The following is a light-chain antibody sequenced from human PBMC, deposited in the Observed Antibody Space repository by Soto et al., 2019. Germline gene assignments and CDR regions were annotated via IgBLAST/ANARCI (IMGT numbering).Light chain of an antibody. Sequence: QAVVTQPPSASGTPGQRVTISCSGNSSNIGSNSVYWYQQFPGTAPKLLIYRDSQRPSGVPDRFSGSKSGTSASLAISGLRSEDEADYHCAAWDGSLRALLFGGGTKVTVL. CDR2: RDS. CDR1: SSNIGSNS. CDR3: AAWDGSLRALL. V-gene: IGLV1-47*01. J-gene: IGLJ2*01.